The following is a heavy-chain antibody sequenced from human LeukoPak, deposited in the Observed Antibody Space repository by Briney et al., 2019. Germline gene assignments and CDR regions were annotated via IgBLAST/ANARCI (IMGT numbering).Heavy chain of an antibody. Sequence: PSETLSLTCTVSGVSITSFYWSWIPQPPGKGLEGIGYIYFSGSTNYNPSLKRRVTVSLDTTKHQVSLKMSSVSAADTGVYYCASTGYCIGGSCYSNYFDHWGQGTLVTVSS. CDR3: ASTGYCIGGSCYSNYFDH. CDR1: GVSITSFY. V-gene: IGHV4-59*08. D-gene: IGHD2-15*01. J-gene: IGHJ4*02. CDR2: IYFSGST.